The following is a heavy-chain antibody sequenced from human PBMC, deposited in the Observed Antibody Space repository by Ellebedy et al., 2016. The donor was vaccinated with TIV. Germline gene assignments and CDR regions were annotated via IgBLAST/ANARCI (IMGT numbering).Heavy chain of an antibody. V-gene: IGHV6-1*01. J-gene: IGHJ4*02. CDR1: GDSVSSNSAA. D-gene: IGHD3-10*01. Sequence: MPSETLSLTCAISGDSVSSNSAAWTWIRLSPSRGLEWLGRAYFRSKWYYDYAVSVKSRIIINPDTSKNQFSLQLNSVTPEDTAVYYCAGSLSYMRHWGQGTLVTVSS. CDR3: AGSLSYMRH. CDR2: AYFRSKWYY.